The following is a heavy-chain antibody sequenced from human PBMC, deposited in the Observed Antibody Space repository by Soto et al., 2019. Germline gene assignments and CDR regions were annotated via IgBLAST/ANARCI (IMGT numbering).Heavy chain of an antibody. D-gene: IGHD1-26*01. CDR2: IYYSGST. J-gene: IGHJ4*01. CDR1: GGSISSYY. Sequence: PSETLSLTCTVSGGSISSYYWSWIRQPPGKGLEWIGYIYYSGSTNYNPSLKSRVTISVDTSKNQFSLKLSSVTAADTAVYYCARDVGARRGHYFDYWGQEPWSPSPQ. CDR3: ARDVGARRGHYFDY. V-gene: IGHV4-59*01.